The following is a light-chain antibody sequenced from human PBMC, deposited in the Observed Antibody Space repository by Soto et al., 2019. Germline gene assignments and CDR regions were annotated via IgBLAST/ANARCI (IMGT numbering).Light chain of an antibody. CDR3: QQSYSTVWT. CDR1: QSITTY. Sequence: DIQMTQSPSSLSASVGDRVTITCRASQSITTYLNWYQQKPGKAPKLLIYAASNLKSGVPSRFSGSGSGTDFSLTISSLQPEDFATYYCQQSYSTVWTFGQGTKVEIK. CDR2: AAS. J-gene: IGKJ1*01. V-gene: IGKV1-39*01.